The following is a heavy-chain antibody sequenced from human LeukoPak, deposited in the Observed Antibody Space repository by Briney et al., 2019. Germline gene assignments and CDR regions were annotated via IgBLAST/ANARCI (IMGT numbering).Heavy chain of an antibody. Sequence: GASVKVSCKASGGTFSSYAISWVRQAPGQGLEWMGGIIPIFGTANYAQKFQGRVTITADESTSTAYMELSSLRSEDTVVYYCARSLRPLSGSYGNAFDIWGQGTMVTVSS. J-gene: IGHJ3*02. CDR1: GGTFSSYA. D-gene: IGHD1-26*01. CDR3: ARSLRPLSGSYGNAFDI. V-gene: IGHV1-69*01. CDR2: IIPIFGTA.